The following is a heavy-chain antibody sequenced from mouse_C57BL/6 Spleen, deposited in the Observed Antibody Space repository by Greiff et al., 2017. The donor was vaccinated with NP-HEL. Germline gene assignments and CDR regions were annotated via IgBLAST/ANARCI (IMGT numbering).Heavy chain of an antibody. D-gene: IGHD2-4*01. V-gene: IGHV1-42*01. Sequence: VQLQQSGPELVKPGASVKISCKASGYSFTGYYMNWVKQSPEKSLEWIGEINPSTGGTTYNQKFKAKATLTVDKSSSTAYMQLKSLTSEDSAVYYCARKPLLYDDYDRVYFDYWGQGTTLTVSS. CDR1: GYSFTGYY. CDR2: INPSTGGT. J-gene: IGHJ2*01. CDR3: ARKPLLYDDYDRVYFDY.